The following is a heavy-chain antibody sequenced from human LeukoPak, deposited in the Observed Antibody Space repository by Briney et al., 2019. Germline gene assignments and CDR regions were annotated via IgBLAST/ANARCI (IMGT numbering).Heavy chain of an antibody. CDR2: IYYSGST. Sequence: GSLRLSCTASGFIFSDYYMSWIRQPPGKGLEWIGSIYYSGSTSYNPSLKSRVTMTVDTSKSQFSLKLSSVTAADTAVYFCARSPHIWFAERGWFDPWGQGTLVTVSS. CDR3: ARSPHIWFAERGWFDP. J-gene: IGHJ5*02. CDR1: GFIFSDYY. V-gene: IGHV4-38-2*02. D-gene: IGHD3-10*01.